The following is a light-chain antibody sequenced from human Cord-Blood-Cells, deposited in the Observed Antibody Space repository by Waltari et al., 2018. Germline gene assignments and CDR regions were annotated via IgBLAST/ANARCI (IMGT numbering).Light chain of an antibody. CDR3: QQRSNWLT. CDR2: DAS. V-gene: IGKV3-11*01. J-gene: IGKJ4*01. Sequence: ELVLTQPPATLSLSLAQRATLSCRASQSVSSYLAWSQQKPGQAPRLLIYDASNSAAGIPARFSGSGSGTDFTLTISSLEPEEFAVYYCQQRSNWLTFGGGTKVEIK. CDR1: QSVSSY.